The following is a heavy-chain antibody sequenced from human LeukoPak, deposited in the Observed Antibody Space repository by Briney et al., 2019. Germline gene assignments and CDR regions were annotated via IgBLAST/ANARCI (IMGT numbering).Heavy chain of an antibody. CDR2: LNPKSGDT. Sequence: ASVKVSCKASGYTFTDYYYIHWVRQAPGQGLEWMGWLNPKSGDTNYARKFQGRVTVTRDTSISTAYMELSRLRSDDTAVYYCARPSSTDYVWGQGTQVTVSS. CDR3: ARPSSTDYV. D-gene: IGHD2-2*01. V-gene: IGHV1-2*02. J-gene: IGHJ4*02. CDR1: GYTFTDYY.